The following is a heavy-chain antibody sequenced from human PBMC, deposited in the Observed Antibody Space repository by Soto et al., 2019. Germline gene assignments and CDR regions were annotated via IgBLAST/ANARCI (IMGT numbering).Heavy chain of an antibody. CDR3: ARHVTDLRLRPVPGLDY. J-gene: IGHJ4*02. V-gene: IGHV4-39*01. CDR2: IYYSGST. CDR1: GGSISSSSYY. D-gene: IGHD4-17*01. Sequence: SETLSLTCTVSGGSISSSSYYWGWIRQPPGKGLEWIGSIYYSGSTYYNPSLKSRVTISVDTSKNQFSLKLSSVTAADTAVYYCARHVTDLRLRPVPGLDYWGQGTLVTVSS.